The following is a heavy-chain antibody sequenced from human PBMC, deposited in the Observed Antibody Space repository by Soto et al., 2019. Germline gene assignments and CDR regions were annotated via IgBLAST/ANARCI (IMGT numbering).Heavy chain of an antibody. V-gene: IGHV1-18*01. CDR3: ARDLPPVDY. J-gene: IGHJ4*02. CDR2: ISAYNGNT. Sequence: ASVKVSCKASGYTFSSYFISWVRQAPGQGLEWMGWISAYNGNTNYAQNIQGRDTMTTDTSTSTAYMELRSLRSDDTAVYYCARDLPPVDYWGQGTLVSVSS. CDR1: GYTFSSYF.